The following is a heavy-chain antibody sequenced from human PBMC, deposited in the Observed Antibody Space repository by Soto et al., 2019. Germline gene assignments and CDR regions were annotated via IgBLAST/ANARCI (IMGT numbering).Heavy chain of an antibody. CDR3: ARASQMVINPYYYPMDV. Sequence: GGSLRLSCEVSGFTFSSYAMSWVRQAPGRGLEWVSSISGSGGSTYHADSVNGRFTISRDNSKNTVFLQMNSLRAEDTAVYYCARASQMVINPYYYPMDVWGQGTTVTVSS. J-gene: IGHJ6*02. CDR2: ISGSGGST. V-gene: IGHV3-23*01. D-gene: IGHD3-22*01. CDR1: GFTFSSYA.